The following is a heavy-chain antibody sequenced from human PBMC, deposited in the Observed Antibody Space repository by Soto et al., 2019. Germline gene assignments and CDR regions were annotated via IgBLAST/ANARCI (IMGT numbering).Heavy chain of an antibody. CDR3: ARGGWFGETRAYNLFDP. Sequence: EVQLVESGGGLVQPGGSLRLSCAASGFTFSSYSMNWVRQAPGKGLEWVSYISSSNSTIYYADSVKGRFTISRDNAKNSLYLQMNSLRDEDTAVYYCARGGWFGETRAYNLFDPWGQGTLVTVSS. V-gene: IGHV3-48*02. CDR1: GFTFSSYS. J-gene: IGHJ5*02. D-gene: IGHD3-10*01. CDR2: ISSSNSTI.